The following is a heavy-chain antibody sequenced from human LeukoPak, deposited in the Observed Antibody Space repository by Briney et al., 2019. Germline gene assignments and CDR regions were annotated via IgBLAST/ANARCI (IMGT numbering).Heavy chain of an antibody. V-gene: IGHV4-4*02. CDR3: ARNGYYSADY. Sequence: SETLSLTCVVSGGSISSNWWSWVRQPPGKGLEWIGEIFHSGRTTYNPPLKSRVTISVDKPKSHFSLELTSVTAADTAVYYCARNGYYSADYWGQGILVTVSS. CDR1: GGSISSNW. CDR2: IFHSGRT. D-gene: IGHD4-17*01. J-gene: IGHJ4*02.